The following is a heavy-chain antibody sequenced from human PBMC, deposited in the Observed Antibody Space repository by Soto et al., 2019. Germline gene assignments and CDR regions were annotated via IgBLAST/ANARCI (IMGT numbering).Heavy chain of an antibody. V-gene: IGHV3-30*18. D-gene: IGHD1-26*01. CDR3: AKDWDSGSYYGSYYFDY. CDR2: ISYDGSNK. Sequence: HPGGSLRLSCAASGFTFSSYGMHWVRQAPGKGLEWVAVISYDGSNKYYADSVKGRFTISRDNSKNTLYLQMNSLRAEDTAVYYCAKDWDSGSYYGSYYFDYWGQGTLVTVSS. CDR1: GFTFSSYG. J-gene: IGHJ4*02.